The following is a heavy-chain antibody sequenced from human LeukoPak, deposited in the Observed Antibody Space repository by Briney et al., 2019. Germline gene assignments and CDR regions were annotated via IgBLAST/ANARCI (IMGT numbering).Heavy chain of an antibody. CDR2: IVVGSGDT. D-gene: IGHD3-22*01. J-gene: IGHJ4*02. CDR3: AAARGGDYYDSSGYYYNDY. V-gene: IGHV1-58*01. CDR1: GSPVTSSA. Sequence: SVKVSCKASGSPVTSSAVQWVRQARGQRLEWIGGIVVGSGDTTYTQKFQERVTLTRDMSTSTASMELSSLRSEDAAVYYCAAARGGDYYDSSGYYYNDYWGQGTLVTVSS.